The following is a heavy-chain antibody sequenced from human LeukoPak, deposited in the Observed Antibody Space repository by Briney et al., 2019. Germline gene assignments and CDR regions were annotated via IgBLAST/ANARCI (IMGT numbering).Heavy chain of an antibody. CDR3: ARDLNYGDYYFDY. J-gene: IGHJ4*02. Sequence: SETLSLTCTVSGGSISSYYWSWIRQPPGKGLEWIGYIYYSGSTNYNPSLKSRVTISVDTSKNQFSLKLSSVTAADTAVYYCARDLNYGDYYFDYWGQGTLVTVSS. CDR2: IYYSGST. CDR1: GGSISSYY. D-gene: IGHD4-17*01. V-gene: IGHV4-59*01.